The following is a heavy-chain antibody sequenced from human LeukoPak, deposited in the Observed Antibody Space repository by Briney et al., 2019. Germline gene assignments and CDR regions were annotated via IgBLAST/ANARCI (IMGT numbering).Heavy chain of an antibody. Sequence: PSETLSLTCTVSGGSISSYYWSWIRQPPGKGLEWIGYIYYSGSTNYNPSLKSRVTISVDTSKNQFSLKLSSVTAADTAVYYCARLCYYDSSGWAMDVWGQGTTVTVSS. CDR1: GGSISSYY. V-gene: IGHV4-59*08. D-gene: IGHD3-22*01. J-gene: IGHJ6*02. CDR2: IYYSGST. CDR3: ARLCYYDSSGWAMDV.